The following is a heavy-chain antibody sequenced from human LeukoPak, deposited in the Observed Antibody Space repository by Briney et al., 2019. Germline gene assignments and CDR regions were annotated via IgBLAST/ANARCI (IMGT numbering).Heavy chain of an antibody. D-gene: IGHD6-19*01. CDR2: MYSSGST. J-gene: IGHJ5*02. Sequence: PSETLSLTCTVSGASIISSSYYWGWMRQPPGKGLEWIGSMYSSGSTYYNPSLKSRVTISVDTSKNQFSLKLSSVTAADTAVYYCARGRLAVAGTRYNWFDPWGQGTLVTVSS. CDR3: ARGRLAVAGTRYNWFDP. CDR1: GASIISSSYY. V-gene: IGHV4-39*07.